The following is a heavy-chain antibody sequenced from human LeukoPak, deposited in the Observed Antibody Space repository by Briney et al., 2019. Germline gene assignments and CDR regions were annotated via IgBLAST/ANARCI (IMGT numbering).Heavy chain of an antibody. Sequence: SETLSLTCTVSGGSISSYYWSWIRQPPGKGLEWIGYIYYSGSTNYNPSLKSRVTISVDTSKNQFSLKLSSVTAADTAVHYCARDAGYSSSWDHAFDIWGQGTMVTVSS. CDR1: GGSISSYY. CDR2: IYYSGST. J-gene: IGHJ3*02. V-gene: IGHV4-59*01. D-gene: IGHD6-13*01. CDR3: ARDAGYSSSWDHAFDI.